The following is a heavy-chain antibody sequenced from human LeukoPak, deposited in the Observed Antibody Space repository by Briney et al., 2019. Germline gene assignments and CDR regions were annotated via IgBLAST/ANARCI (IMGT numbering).Heavy chain of an antibody. D-gene: IGHD3-10*01. V-gene: IGHV3-74*01. J-gene: IGHJ3*02. CDR2: INPNGSDT. CDR3: ARAVAWFGELFAFDI. Sequence: GGSLRLSCAASGFTFRTSWMHWVRQVPGKGLVWVSRINPNGSDTNYADSVKGRFTISRDNAKNTLYLQMNSLRAEDTAVYYCARAVAWFGELFAFDIWGQGTMVTVS. CDR1: GFTFRTSW.